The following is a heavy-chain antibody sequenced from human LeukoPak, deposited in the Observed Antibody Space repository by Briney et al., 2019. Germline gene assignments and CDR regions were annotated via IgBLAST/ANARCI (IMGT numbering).Heavy chain of an antibody. D-gene: IGHD4-23*01. J-gene: IGHJ2*01. CDR1: GDSLSDSSYY. CDR2: IFSSGTT. CDR3: ARQATTVVTYWCFDL. Sequence: SETLSLTCTVSGDSLSDSSYYWTWMRQPAGKGLEYIGRIFSSGTTDYNPSLRSRVTISVDTSKNQFSLKLTSMTAADTAVYYCARQATTVVTYWCFDLWGRGTLVTVSS. V-gene: IGHV4-61*02.